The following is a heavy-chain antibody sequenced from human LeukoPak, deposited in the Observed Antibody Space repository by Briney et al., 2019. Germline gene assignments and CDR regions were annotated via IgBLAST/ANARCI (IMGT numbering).Heavy chain of an antibody. CDR3: ARRPITMVRGAANY. J-gene: IGHJ4*02. CDR1: GGSFSGYY. D-gene: IGHD3-10*01. V-gene: IGHV4-34*01. CDR2: INHSGST. Sequence: SETLSLTCAVYGGSFSGYYWSWIRQPPGKGLEWIGEINHSGSTNYNPSLKSRVTISVDTSKNQFSLKLSSVTAADTAVYYCARRPITMVRGAANYWGQGTLVTVP.